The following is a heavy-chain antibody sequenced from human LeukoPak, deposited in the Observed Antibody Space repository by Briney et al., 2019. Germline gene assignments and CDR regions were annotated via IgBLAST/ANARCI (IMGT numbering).Heavy chain of an antibody. D-gene: IGHD3-22*01. CDR1: GGSFSGYY. CDR3: ARTLYDSSGYVDY. J-gene: IGHJ4*02. Sequence: SETLSLTCAVYGGSFSGYYWSWTRQPPGKGLEWIGEINHSGSTNYNPSLKSRVTISVDTSKNQFSLKLSSVTAADTAVYYCARTLYDSSGYVDYWGQGTLVTVSS. CDR2: INHSGST. V-gene: IGHV4-34*01.